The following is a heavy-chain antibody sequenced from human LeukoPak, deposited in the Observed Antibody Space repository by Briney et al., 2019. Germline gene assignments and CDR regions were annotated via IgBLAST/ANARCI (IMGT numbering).Heavy chain of an antibody. D-gene: IGHD3-9*01. CDR2: IYYSGST. Sequence: SETLSLTCTVSGGSISSSSYYWGWIRQPPGKGLEWIGSIYYSGSTYYNPSLESRVTISVDTSKNQFSLKLSSVTAADTAVYYCARGSENELRYFDWLPALTSWEDLDYWGQGTLVTVSS. CDR3: ARGSENELRYFDWLPALTSWEDLDY. J-gene: IGHJ4*02. V-gene: IGHV4-39*07. CDR1: GGSISSSSYY.